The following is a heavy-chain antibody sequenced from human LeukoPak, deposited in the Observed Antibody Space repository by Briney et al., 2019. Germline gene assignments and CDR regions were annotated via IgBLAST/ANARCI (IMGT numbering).Heavy chain of an antibody. Sequence: GASVKVSCKASGYTFTGYYMHWVRQAPGQGLEWMGWINPNSGGTNYAQKFQGRVTMTRDTSISTAYMERSRLRSDDTAVYYCARSYYYDSSQLGSAFDIWGQGTMVTVSS. V-gene: IGHV1-2*02. CDR1: GYTFTGYY. CDR3: ARSYYYDSSQLGSAFDI. J-gene: IGHJ3*02. D-gene: IGHD3-22*01. CDR2: INPNSGGT.